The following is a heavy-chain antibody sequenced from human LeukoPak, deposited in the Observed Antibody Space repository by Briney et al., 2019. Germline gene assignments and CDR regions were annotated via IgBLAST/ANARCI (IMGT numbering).Heavy chain of an antibody. J-gene: IGHJ4*02. V-gene: IGHV4-39*07. D-gene: IGHD2-15*01. Sequence: PSETLSLTCTVSGGSISSSSYYWGWLRQPPGKGLEGIGSIYYSGSTYYNPSLKSRVTISVDTSKNQFSLKLSSVTAADTAVYYCAREIGCSGGSCYYFDYWGQGTLVTVSS. CDR1: GGSISSSSYY. CDR3: AREIGCSGGSCYYFDY. CDR2: IYYSGST.